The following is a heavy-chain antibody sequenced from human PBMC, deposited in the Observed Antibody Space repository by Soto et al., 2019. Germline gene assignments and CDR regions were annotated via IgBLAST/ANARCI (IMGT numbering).Heavy chain of an antibody. CDR1: GGSFSGYY. V-gene: IGHV4-34*01. J-gene: IGHJ6*02. CDR2: INHSGST. D-gene: IGHD2-15*01. CDR3: AGVVAAKHYGMDV. Sequence: PSETLSLTCAVYGGSFSGYYWSWIRQPPGKGLEWIGEINHSGSTNYNPSLKSRVTISVDTSKNQFSLKLSSVTAADTAVYYCAGVVAAKHYGMDVWGQGTTVTVSS.